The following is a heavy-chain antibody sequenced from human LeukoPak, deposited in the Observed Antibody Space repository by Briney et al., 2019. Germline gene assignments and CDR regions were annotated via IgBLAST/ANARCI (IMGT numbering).Heavy chain of an antibody. V-gene: IGHV3-30*18. CDR3: AKDRGTTYYGMDV. CDR1: GFTFSSYG. Sequence: QPGGSLRLSCAASGFTFSSYGMHWVRQAPGKGLEWVAVISYDGSNKYYADSVKGRFTISRDNSKNTLYLQMNSLRAEDTAVYYCAKDRGTTYYGMDVWGQGTTVTVSS. D-gene: IGHD3-16*01. CDR2: ISYDGSNK. J-gene: IGHJ6*02.